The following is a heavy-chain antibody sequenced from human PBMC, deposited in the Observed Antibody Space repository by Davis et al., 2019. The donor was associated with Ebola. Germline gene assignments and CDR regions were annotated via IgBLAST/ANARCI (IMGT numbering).Heavy chain of an antibody. D-gene: IGHD4-23*01. CDR2: ISGSGDST. J-gene: IGHJ4*02. CDR1: GFTLSSYA. V-gene: IGHV3-23*01. CDR3: AREYATVVFDY. Sequence: PGGSLRLSCGASGFTLSSYAMSWVRQAPGKGLEWVSGISGSGDSTYYADSVKDRFTISRDNSKNTLYLQMNSLRAEDTAVYYCAREYATVVFDYWGQGTLVTVSS.